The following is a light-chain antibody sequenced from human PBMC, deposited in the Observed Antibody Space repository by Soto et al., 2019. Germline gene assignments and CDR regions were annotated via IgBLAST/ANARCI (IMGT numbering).Light chain of an antibody. V-gene: IGLV2-23*02. CDR3: SSYAGSSTSWV. CDR1: SSDVGSYNL. Sequence: QSVLTQPASVSGSPGQSITISCTGTSSDVGSYNLVSWYQQHPGKAPKLMIYEVSKRPSGVSNRFSGSKSGNTASLTISGLQAEDEADYYCSSYAGSSTSWVFGGGTKLTVL. J-gene: IGLJ3*02. CDR2: EVS.